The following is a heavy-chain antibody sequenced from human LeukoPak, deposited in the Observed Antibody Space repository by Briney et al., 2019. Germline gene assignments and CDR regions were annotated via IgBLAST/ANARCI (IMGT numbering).Heavy chain of an antibody. Sequence: GGSLRLSCAASGFTVSSNYMSWVRQAPGKGLEWVSVIYSGGSTYYADSVKGRFTISRDNAKNSLFLQMNSLRADGTATYYCAREGSYYFHYWGQGTLVTVSS. CDR2: IYSGGST. V-gene: IGHV3-66*01. CDR3: AREGSYYFHY. CDR1: GFTVSSNY. J-gene: IGHJ4*02.